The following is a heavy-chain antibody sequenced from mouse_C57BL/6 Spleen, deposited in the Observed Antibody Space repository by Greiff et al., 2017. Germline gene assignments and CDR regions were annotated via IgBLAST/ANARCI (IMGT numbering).Heavy chain of an antibody. D-gene: IGHD2-4*01. V-gene: IGHV1-55*01. Sequence: QVQLQQPGAELVKPGASVKMSCKASGYTFNSYWITWVKQRPGQGLEWIGDIYPGSGSTNYNEKFKSKATLTVDTSSSTAYMQLSSLTSEDSAVYYCARSGITRAMDYWGQGTSVTVSS. J-gene: IGHJ4*01. CDR2: IYPGSGST. CDR1: GYTFNSYW. CDR3: ARSGITRAMDY.